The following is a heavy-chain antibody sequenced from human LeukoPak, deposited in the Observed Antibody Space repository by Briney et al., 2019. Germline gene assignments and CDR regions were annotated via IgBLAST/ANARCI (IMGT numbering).Heavy chain of an antibody. Sequence: QPGRSLRLSCAASGFTFDDYAMQWVRQAPGKGLEWVAGISWNGAGIRYADSVKGRFSISRDNAKNSMILQMNSLRAEDTALYYCARAKSYDSSGGFDYWGQGTLVTVSS. CDR1: GFTFDDYA. V-gene: IGHV3-9*01. CDR3: ARAKSYDSSGGFDY. D-gene: IGHD3-16*01. J-gene: IGHJ4*02. CDR2: ISWNGAGI.